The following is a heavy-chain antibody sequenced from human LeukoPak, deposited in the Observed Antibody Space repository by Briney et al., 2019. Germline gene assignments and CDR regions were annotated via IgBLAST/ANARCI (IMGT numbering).Heavy chain of an antibody. V-gene: IGHV3-48*01. CDR2: ISSSNSTI. J-gene: IGHJ4*02. CDR3: AKSYGDYLGYFDS. D-gene: IGHD4-17*01. CDR1: GFTFSIYS. Sequence: PGGSLRLSCAASGFTFSIYSMNWVRQAPGKGLEWVSYISSSNSTIFYADSVKGRFTVSRDNAKRSLFLQMNSLRAEDTAVYYCAKSYGDYLGYFDSWGQGTLVTVSS.